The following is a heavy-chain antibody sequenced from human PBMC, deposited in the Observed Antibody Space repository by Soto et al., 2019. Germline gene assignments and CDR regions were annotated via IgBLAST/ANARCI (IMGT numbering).Heavy chain of an antibody. CDR2: IYYSGST. J-gene: IGHJ4*02. CDR1: GGSISSSSSY. D-gene: IGHD5-18*01. V-gene: IGHV4-31*03. CDR3: ARVRIQLWEFDY. Sequence: SETLSLTCTVSGGSISSSSSYWGWIRQHPGKGLEWIGYIYYSGSTYYNPSLKSRVTISVDTSKNQFSLKLSSVTAADTAVYYCARVRIQLWEFDYWGQGTLVTVSS.